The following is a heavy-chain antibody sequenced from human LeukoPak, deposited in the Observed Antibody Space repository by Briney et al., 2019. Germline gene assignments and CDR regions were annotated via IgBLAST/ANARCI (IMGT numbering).Heavy chain of an antibody. CDR2: IIPIFGTA. J-gene: IGHJ4*02. D-gene: IGHD3-22*01. CDR1: GGTFSSYA. Sequence: GASVKVSCKASGGTFSSYAISWVRQAPGQGIEWVGGIIPIFGTANYAKKFQGRVTITTDESTSTAYMELSSLRSEDTAVYYCARDDSSGYLDYWGQGTLVTVSS. V-gene: IGHV1-69*05. CDR3: ARDDSSGYLDY.